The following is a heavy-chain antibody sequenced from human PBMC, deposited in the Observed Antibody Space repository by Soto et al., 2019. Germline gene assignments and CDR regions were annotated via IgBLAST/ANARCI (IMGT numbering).Heavy chain of an antibody. V-gene: IGHV1-69*01. D-gene: IGHD2-8*01. J-gene: IGHJ6*02. Sequence: QVQLVQSGAEVKEPGSSVKVSCEASGGSFETFIMNWVRQTPGRGLEWMGGVVPILGTPTYAERFKGKVTVAAPRAAVTTPTEVPSLRPEASVNYCCARNGTYGVSRTGMHIWGQGTT. CDR2: VVPILGTP. CDR3: ARNGTYGVSRTGMHI. CDR1: GGSFETFI.